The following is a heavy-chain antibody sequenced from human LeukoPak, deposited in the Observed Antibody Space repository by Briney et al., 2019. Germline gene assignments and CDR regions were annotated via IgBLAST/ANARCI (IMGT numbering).Heavy chain of an antibody. D-gene: IGHD6-19*01. CDR2: ISSSSSTI. CDR1: GFTFSSYS. Sequence: PGGSLRLSCAASGFTFSSYSMNCVRQAPGKGLEWVSYISSSSSTIYYADSVKGRFTISRDNAKNSLYLQMNSLRAEDTAVYYCARSEQWLVRYFDYWGQGTLVTVSS. J-gene: IGHJ4*02. V-gene: IGHV3-48*01. CDR3: ARSEQWLVRYFDY.